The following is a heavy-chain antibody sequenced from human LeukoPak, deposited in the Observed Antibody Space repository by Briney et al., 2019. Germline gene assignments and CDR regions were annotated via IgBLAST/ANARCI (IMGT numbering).Heavy chain of an antibody. CDR2: IWYDGSNK. J-gene: IGHJ4*02. CDR1: GFTFSSYG. Sequence: GGSLRLSCAASGFTFSSYGMHWVRQAPGKGLEWVTVIWYDGSNKYYADSVKGRFTISRDNSKNTLYLQMNSLRAEDTAVYYCASDYYDSSGYYRGPDYWGQGTLVTVSS. D-gene: IGHD3-22*01. CDR3: ASDYYDSSGYYRGPDY. V-gene: IGHV3-33*01.